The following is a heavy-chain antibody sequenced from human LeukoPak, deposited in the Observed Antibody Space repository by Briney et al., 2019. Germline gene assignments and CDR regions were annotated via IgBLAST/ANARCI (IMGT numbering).Heavy chain of an antibody. CDR3: ARGRYDWNCDY. Sequence: ASVKVSCKASGYTFTGYYMHWVRQAPGQGLEWMGWINPNSGGTTYAQKFQGRVTMTRDTSISTAYMELSRLRSDDTAVYYCARGRYDWNCDYWGQGTLVTVSS. CDR1: GYTFTGYY. J-gene: IGHJ4*02. V-gene: IGHV1-2*02. D-gene: IGHD1-1*01. CDR2: INPNSGGT.